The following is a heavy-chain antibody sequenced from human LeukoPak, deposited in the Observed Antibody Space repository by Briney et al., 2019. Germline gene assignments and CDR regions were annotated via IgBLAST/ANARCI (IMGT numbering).Heavy chain of an antibody. J-gene: IGHJ5*02. CDR1: GCTFTGYY. CDR3: ARGPTVTTPLGP. CDR2: INPNSGGT. V-gene: IGHV1-2*02. Sequence: GASVKVTCKASGCTFTGYYLHWVRQAPGQGLEWIGWINPNSGGTNYAQKFQGRVTMTRDTSISTAYMELSRLRSDDTAVYYCARGPTVTTPLGPWGQGTLVTVSS. D-gene: IGHD4-17*01.